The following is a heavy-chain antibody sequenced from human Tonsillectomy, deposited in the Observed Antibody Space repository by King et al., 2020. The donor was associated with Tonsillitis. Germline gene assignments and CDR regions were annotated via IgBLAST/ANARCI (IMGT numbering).Heavy chain of an antibody. V-gene: IGHV4-39*07. Sequence: LQLQESDPGLVKPSETLSLTCTVSGGSISSSSYYWGWIRQPPGKGLEWIGSIYYSGSTYYNPSLKSRVTISVDTSKNQFSLKLSSVTAADTAVYYCARLGAAAGTDWFDPWGQGTLSPSPQ. CDR2: IYYSGST. CDR1: GGSISSSSYY. CDR3: ARLGAAAGTDWFDP. J-gene: IGHJ5*02. D-gene: IGHD6-13*01.